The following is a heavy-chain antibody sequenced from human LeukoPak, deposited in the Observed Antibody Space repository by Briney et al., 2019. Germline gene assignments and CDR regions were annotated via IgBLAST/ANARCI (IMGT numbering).Heavy chain of an antibody. CDR2: IKQDGSEK. CDR1: GFTFSSYW. D-gene: IGHD6-19*01. V-gene: IGHV3-7*01. CDR3: ARNDDSGWHDAFDI. J-gene: IGHJ3*02. Sequence: GGSPRLSCAASGFTFSSYWMSWVRQAPGKGLEWVANIKQDGSEKYYVDSVKGRFTISRDNAKNSLYLQMNSLRAEDTAVYYCARNDDSGWHDAFDIWGQGTMVTVSS.